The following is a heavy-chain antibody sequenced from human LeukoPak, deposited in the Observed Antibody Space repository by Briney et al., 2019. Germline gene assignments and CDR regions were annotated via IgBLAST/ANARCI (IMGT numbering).Heavy chain of an antibody. Sequence: GGSLRLSCAASGFTFTTYEMNWVRQAPGKGLEWVSYISTTGTTLYYADSVKGRFTISRDNAKNSLYLQMSSLRAKDTAVYYCARVVRDGYNRIDYWGQGTLVTVSS. J-gene: IGHJ4*02. CDR1: GFTFTTYE. V-gene: IGHV3-48*03. D-gene: IGHD5-24*01. CDR3: ARVVRDGYNRIDY. CDR2: ISTTGTTL.